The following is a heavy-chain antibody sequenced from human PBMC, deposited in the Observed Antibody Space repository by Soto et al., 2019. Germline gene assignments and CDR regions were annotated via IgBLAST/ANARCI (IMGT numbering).Heavy chain of an antibody. CDR2: ISANGGRA. CDR1: GFTFASHA. J-gene: IGHJ1*01. CDR3: ASWVIALGGTGYFRH. Sequence: EAQLLESGGDLIQPGGSLTLSCAASGFTFASHAMSWVRQAPGKGLEWVSGISANGGRANYADSVKGRFSLSRDNSKNTMFLQMDCLTAEDTAIYYCASWVIALGGTGYFRHWGQGTLVTVSS. D-gene: IGHD6-19*01. V-gene: IGHV3-23*01.